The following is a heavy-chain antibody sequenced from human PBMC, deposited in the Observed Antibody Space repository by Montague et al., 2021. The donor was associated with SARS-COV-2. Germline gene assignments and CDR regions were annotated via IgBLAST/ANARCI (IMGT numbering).Heavy chain of an antibody. CDR3: ALAVAGRGGYDY. CDR1: RDSVSSNSAA. Sequence: CAISRDSVSSNSAAWNWIRQSPSRGLEWLGRTYYRSEWYYEYAVSLKSRITINPDTSKNQFSLQVKSMTPEDTAVYYCALAVAGRGGYDYWGQGTLVTVSS. J-gene: IGHJ4*02. CDR2: TYYRSEWYY. V-gene: IGHV6-1*01. D-gene: IGHD6-19*01.